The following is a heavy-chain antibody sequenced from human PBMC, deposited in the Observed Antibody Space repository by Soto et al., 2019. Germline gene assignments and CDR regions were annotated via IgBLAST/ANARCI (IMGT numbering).Heavy chain of an antibody. CDR2: INPSGGST. D-gene: IGHD3-10*01. CDR1: GYTFTSYY. J-gene: IGHJ4*02. V-gene: IGHV1-46*01. Sequence: ASVKVSCKASGYTFTSYYMHWVRQAPGQGLEWMGIINPSGGSTSYAQKFQGRVTMTRDTSTSTVYMELSSLRSEDTAVYYCARGGFFYYGSGSHRRFDYWGQGTQVTVSS. CDR3: ARGGFFYYGSGSHRRFDY.